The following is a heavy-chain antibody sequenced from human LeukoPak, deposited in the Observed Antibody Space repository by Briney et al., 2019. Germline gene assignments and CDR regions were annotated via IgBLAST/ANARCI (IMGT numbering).Heavy chain of an antibody. J-gene: IGHJ4*02. D-gene: IGHD3-16*02. CDR3: ASFISSIGGVFVRHFDH. CDR2: IYNSGTT. V-gene: IGHV4-31*02. CDR1: GASISSGGYY. Sequence: PSETLSVTCNVSGASISSGGYYWSWIRQHPGKGLEWIGYIYNSGTTYYNPSLKSRATISLDTSKNQFSLKVTSVTAADTAVYYCASFISSIGGVFVRHFDHWGQGTLVAVSS.